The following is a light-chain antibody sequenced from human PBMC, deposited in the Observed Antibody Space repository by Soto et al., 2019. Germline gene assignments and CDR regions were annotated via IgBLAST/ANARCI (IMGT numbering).Light chain of an antibody. V-gene: IGKV1-39*01. CDR3: QQSYSTTPT. Sequence: DIQITQSPSSLSASAGERVTINFRASQSISSYLNWYQQKPGKAPKLLXYAASSLQSGVPSRFSVSGSGTDFTLTISSLKNEDFATYYCQQSYSTTPTFCQGTKVDIK. CDR1: QSISSY. J-gene: IGKJ1*01. CDR2: AAS.